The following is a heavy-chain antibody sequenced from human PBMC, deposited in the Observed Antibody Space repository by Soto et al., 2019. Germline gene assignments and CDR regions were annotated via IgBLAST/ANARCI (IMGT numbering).Heavy chain of an antibody. CDR3: ARGFPITMIVVTTGGWFDP. CDR2: IYYSGST. D-gene: IGHD3-22*01. CDR1: GGSISSGGYY. Sequence: SETLSLTCTVSGGSISSGGYYWSWIRQHPGKGLEWIGYIYYSGSTYYNPSLKSRVTISVDTSKNQFSLKLSSVTAADTAVYYCARGFPITMIVVTTGGWFDPWGQGTLVTVSS. V-gene: IGHV4-31*03. J-gene: IGHJ5*02.